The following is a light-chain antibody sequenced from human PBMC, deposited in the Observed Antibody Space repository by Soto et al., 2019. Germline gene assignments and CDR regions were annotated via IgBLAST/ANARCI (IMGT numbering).Light chain of an antibody. CDR3: SSYTTSSTRV. Sequence: QSALTQPASVSGSPGQSITISCTGTSRDVAAHNYVSWYQQHPGKAPKLMIYEVSNRPSGVSNRFSGSKSGNTASLTISGLQAEDEADYYCSSYTTSSTRVFGTGTKVTVL. V-gene: IGLV2-14*01. CDR1: SRDVAAHNY. J-gene: IGLJ1*01. CDR2: EVS.